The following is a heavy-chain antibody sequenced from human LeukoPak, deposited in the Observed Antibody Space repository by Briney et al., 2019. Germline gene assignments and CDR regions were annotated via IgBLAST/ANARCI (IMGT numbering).Heavy chain of an antibody. Sequence: ASVKVSCKASGYTFTSYGISWVRQAPGQGLEWMGWISAYNGNTNYAQKLQGRVTMTTDTSTSTAYMELRSLRSDDTAVYYCARISVYCSGGSCYGYYYGMDVWGQGTTVTVSS. V-gene: IGHV1-18*01. CDR3: ARISVYCSGGSCYGYYYGMDV. CDR2: ISAYNGNT. CDR1: GYTFTSYG. D-gene: IGHD2-15*01. J-gene: IGHJ6*02.